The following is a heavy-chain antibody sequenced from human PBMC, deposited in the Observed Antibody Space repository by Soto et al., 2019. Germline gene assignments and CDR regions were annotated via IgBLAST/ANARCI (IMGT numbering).Heavy chain of an antibody. CDR3: ATGSSLGAPR. Sequence: GGSLRLSCAASGFTFGHVWISWVRQAPGKGLEWVGRIKSKTDGGTSDYAAPVKGRFTISRDDSKNTLHLQMNSLKAEDTAVYYCATGSSLGAPRWGQGTLVTVSS. CDR2: IKSKTDGGTS. J-gene: IGHJ4*02. D-gene: IGHD3-16*01. CDR1: GFTFGHVW. V-gene: IGHV3-15*01.